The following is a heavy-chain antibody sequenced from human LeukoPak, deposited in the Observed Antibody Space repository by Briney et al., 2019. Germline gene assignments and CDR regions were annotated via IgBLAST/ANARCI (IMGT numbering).Heavy chain of an antibody. CDR2: IRQDGNEK. V-gene: IGHV3-7*03. Sequence: GGSLRLSCAASGFTFSNYWMSWVRQAPGKGLEWVANIRQDGNEKYYVDSVKGRFTISRDNAKISLYLQMNSLRAEDTAIYYCARDVRLRSMDVWGQGTTVTVSS. D-gene: IGHD3-10*02. J-gene: IGHJ6*02. CDR1: GFTFSNYW. CDR3: ARDVRLRSMDV.